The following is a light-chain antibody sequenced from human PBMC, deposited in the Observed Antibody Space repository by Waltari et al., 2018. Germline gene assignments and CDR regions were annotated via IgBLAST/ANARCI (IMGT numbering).Light chain of an antibody. J-gene: IGKJ1*01. CDR2: LGS. V-gene: IGKV2-28*01. CDR1: QSLLHSNGYNY. CDR3: MQALQTPGT. Sequence: DIVMTQSPLSLPVTPGEPASISCRSSQSLLHSNGYNYLDWYLQKPGQSPQLLIYLGSNRASGVPDRFSCSGSGTDFTLNISRVVAEDVLVYYCMQALQTPGTFGQGTKVEIK.